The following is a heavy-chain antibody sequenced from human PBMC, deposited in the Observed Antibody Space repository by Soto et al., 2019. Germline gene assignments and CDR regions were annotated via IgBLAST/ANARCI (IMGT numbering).Heavy chain of an antibody. J-gene: IGHJ4*02. CDR2: INSDGGDT. V-gene: IGHV3-74*01. CDR3: ARGMTTVISRPLDY. D-gene: IGHD4-17*01. Sequence: EVQLVESGGGLVQPGGSLRLSCAASGFTFSWPGMHWVRQAPGKGLMWVARINSDGGDTSYADSVKGRFTISRDNAKNTLYLQMKSLRAEDTAVYYCARGMTTVISRPLDYWGQGTLVTVSS. CDR1: GFTFSWPG.